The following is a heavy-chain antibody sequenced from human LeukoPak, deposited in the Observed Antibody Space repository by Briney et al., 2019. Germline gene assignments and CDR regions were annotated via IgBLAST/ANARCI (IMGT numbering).Heavy chain of an antibody. J-gene: IGHJ6*03. V-gene: IGHV4-4*07. Sequence: SETLSLTCTVSGGSISSYFCSWIRQPAGKGLEWIGRIHTSGSTKYNPSLKSRLTMSVDTSKNQFSLKLSSVTAADTAMYYCARDLSHYDGNSYYYMDVWGKGTMVTVSS. D-gene: IGHD3-22*01. CDR3: ARDLSHYDGNSYYYMDV. CDR2: IHTSGST. CDR1: GGSISSYF.